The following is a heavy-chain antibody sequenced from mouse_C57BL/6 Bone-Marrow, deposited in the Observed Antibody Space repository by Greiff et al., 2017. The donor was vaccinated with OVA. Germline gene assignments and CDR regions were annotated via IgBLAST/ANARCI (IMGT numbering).Heavy chain of an antibody. CDR3: ARGEGHYYGSAY. V-gene: IGHV1-64*01. CDR1: GYTFTSYW. CDR2: IHPNSGST. J-gene: IGHJ3*01. D-gene: IGHD1-1*01. Sequence: QVQLQQPGAELVKPGASVKLSCKASGYTFTSYWMHWVKQRPGQGLEWIGMIHPNSGSTNYNEKFKSKATLTVDNSSSTAYMQLSSLTSEASAVYYCARGEGHYYGSAYWGQGTLVTVAA.